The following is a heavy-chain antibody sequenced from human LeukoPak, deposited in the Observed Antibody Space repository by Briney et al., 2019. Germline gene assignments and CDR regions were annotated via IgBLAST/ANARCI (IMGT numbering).Heavy chain of an antibody. J-gene: IGHJ6*03. D-gene: IGHD3-16*01. Sequence: GGSLRLSCAASGFTFSSYAMHWVRQAPGKGLEWVAVISYDGSNKYYADSVKGRFTVSRDNSKNTLYLQMNSLRAEDTAVYYCYVHHYYYYMDVWGKGTTVTVSS. CDR1: GFTFSSYA. CDR3: YVHHYYYYMDV. V-gene: IGHV3-30*04. CDR2: ISYDGSNK.